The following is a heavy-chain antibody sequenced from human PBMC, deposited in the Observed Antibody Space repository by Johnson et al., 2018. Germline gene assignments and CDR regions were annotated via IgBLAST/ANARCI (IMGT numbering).Heavy chain of an antibody. V-gene: IGHV3-53*04. CDR1: GFIVSSNH. Sequence: EVQLVESGGGLVQSGGSLRLSCAASGFIVSSNHMSWVRQAPGKGLEWVSGIYSGGSTFYADSVKGRFTISRHNSKSTLFLQMNSLRPEDTAVYFCTAGLQWQVPYREDYWGQGTLVTVSS. CDR2: IYSGGST. J-gene: IGHJ4*02. D-gene: IGHD6-19*01. CDR3: TAGLQWQVPYREDY.